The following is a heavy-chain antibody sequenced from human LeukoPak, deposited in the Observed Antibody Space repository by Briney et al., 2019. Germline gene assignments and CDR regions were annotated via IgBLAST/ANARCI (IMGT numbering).Heavy chain of an antibody. CDR1: GFTFSSYW. V-gene: IGHV3-74*01. CDR3: ARDSMVRGVIRQYCYGMDV. D-gene: IGHD3-10*01. J-gene: IGHJ6*04. CDR2: INSDGSST. Sequence: PGGSLRLSCAASGFTFSSYWMHWVRQAPGKGLVWVSRINSDGSSTSYADSVKGRFTISRDNAKNTLYLQMNSLRAEDTAVYYCARDSMVRGVIRQYCYGMDVWGKGTTVTVSS.